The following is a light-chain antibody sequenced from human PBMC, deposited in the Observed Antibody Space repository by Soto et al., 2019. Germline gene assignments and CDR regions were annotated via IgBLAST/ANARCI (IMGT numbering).Light chain of an antibody. V-gene: IGKV1-5*01. CDR2: DAS. J-gene: IGKJ4*01. Sequence: DIQLTHPPTLFPSVGDRVTITCGAGKSIISWLAWYQQKPGKVPKLLFYDASILERGVPSRFSGSGSGTVFTLTINSLQPQDFATYYCQQYNGDFGGGTRVEIK. CDR3: QQYNGD. CDR1: KSIISW.